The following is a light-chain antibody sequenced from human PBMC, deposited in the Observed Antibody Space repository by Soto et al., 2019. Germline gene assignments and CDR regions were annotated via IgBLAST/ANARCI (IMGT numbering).Light chain of an antibody. V-gene: IGKV1-39*01. Sequence: DIQMTQSPSSLPASVGDRVTITCRASQSISSYLNWYQQKPGKAPKLLIYAASSLQSGVPSRFSGSGSGTDFTLTISSLEPEDFAVYYCQQRSNGKTFGQGTRLEI. J-gene: IGKJ5*01. CDR1: QSISSY. CDR2: AAS. CDR3: QQRSNGKT.